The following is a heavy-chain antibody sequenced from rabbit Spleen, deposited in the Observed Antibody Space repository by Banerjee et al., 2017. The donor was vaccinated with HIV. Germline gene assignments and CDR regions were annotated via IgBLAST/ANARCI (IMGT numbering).Heavy chain of an antibody. CDR2: IDPVFGIT. CDR3: ARDGAGGSYFAL. CDR1: GFTISSNYY. V-gene: IGHV1S7*01. Sequence: QSLEESGGGLVQPEGSLALTCKASGFTISSNYYMNWVRQAPGKGLEWIGYIDPVFGITYYANWVNGRFSISRENAQNTVFLQMTSLTAADTATYFCARDGAGGSYFALWGQGTLVNRL. J-gene: IGHJ6*01. D-gene: IGHD8-1*01.